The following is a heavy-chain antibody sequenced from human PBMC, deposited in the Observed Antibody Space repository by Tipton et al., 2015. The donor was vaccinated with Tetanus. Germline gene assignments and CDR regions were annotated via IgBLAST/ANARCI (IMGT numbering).Heavy chain of an antibody. V-gene: IGHV3-21*01. J-gene: IGHJ4*02. CDR1: GFTFSSYS. Sequence: SLRLSCAASGFTFSSYSMNWVRQAPGKGLEWVSSISSSSSYIYYADSVKGRFTISRDNAKNSLYLQMNSLRAEDTAVYYCARDSYYYDSSGYYFFDYWGQGTLVTVSS. D-gene: IGHD3-22*01. CDR2: ISSSSSYI. CDR3: ARDSYYYDSSGYYFFDY.